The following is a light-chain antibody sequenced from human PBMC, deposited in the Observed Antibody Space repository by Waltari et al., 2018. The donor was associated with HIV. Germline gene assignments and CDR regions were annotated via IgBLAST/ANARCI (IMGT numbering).Light chain of an antibody. V-gene: IGKV4-1*01. CDR2: CAS. CDR3: QQYYSTPYT. J-gene: IGKJ2*01. CDR1: QSVLYSSNNKNY. Sequence: VMTQSPASLVVSLGWRATINCKSSQSVLYSSNNKNYLAWYQQKPGQPPKLLIYCASTRESGVPDRFSGSGSETDFTLTISSLQAEDVAVYYCQQYYSTPYTFGQGTKLEIK.